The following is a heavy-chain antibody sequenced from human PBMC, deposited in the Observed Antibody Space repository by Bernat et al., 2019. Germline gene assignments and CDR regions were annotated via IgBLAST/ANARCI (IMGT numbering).Heavy chain of an antibody. D-gene: IGHD4-23*01. CDR1: GGSISSSSYY. Sequence: QLQLQESGPGLVKPSETLSLTCTVSGGSISSSSYYWGWIRQPPGKGLEWIGSIYYSGSTYYNPSLKSRVTISVDTSKNQFYLKLSSVTAADTAVYYCARLTDSDYGVKPNDYWGQGTLVTVSS. CDR2: IYYSGST. CDR3: ARLTDSDYGVKPNDY. V-gene: IGHV4-39*01. J-gene: IGHJ4*02.